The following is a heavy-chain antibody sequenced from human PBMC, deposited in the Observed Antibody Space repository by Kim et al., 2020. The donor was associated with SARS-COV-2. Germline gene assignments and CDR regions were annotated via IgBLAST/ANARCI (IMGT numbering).Heavy chain of an antibody. CDR3: AKHSGYDYRVDY. D-gene: IGHD5-12*01. J-gene: IGHJ4*02. Sequence: YYADSVKGRFTISRDNSKNTLYLQMNSLRAEDTAVYYCAKHSGYDYRVDYWGQGTLVTVSS. V-gene: IGHV3-23*01.